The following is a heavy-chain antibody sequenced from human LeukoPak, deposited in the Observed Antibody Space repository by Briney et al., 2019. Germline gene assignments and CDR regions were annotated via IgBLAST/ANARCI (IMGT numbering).Heavy chain of an antibody. D-gene: IGHD6-13*01. CDR2: IYYSGST. J-gene: IGHJ6*03. V-gene: IGHV4-59*04. Sequence: SETLSLTCTVSGGSISSYYWSWIRQPPGKGLEWIGYIYYSGSTYYNPSLKSRVTISVDTSKNQFSLKLSSVTAADTAVYYCARQAYSSSWPIYYYYMDVWGKGTTVTISS. CDR3: ARQAYSSSWPIYYYYMDV. CDR1: GGSISSYY.